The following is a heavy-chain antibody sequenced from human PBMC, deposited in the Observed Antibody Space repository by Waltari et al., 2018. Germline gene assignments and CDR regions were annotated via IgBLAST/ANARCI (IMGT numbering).Heavy chain of an antibody. D-gene: IGHD2-8*01. J-gene: IGHJ6*02. V-gene: IGHV3-48*03. CDR1: GFTFSSYE. CDR3: ARDPLVYAIGGYGMDV. CDR2: ISSSGSTI. Sequence: EVQLVESGGGLVQPGGSLRLSCAASGFTFSSYEMNWVRQAPGKGLEWVSYISSSGSTIYYADSVKGRLTISRDNAKNSLYLQMNSLRAEDTAVYYCARDPLVYAIGGYGMDVWGQGTTVTVSS.